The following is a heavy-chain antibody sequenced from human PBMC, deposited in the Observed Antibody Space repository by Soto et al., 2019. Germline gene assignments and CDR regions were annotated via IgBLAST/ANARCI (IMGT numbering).Heavy chain of an antibody. V-gene: IGHV1-2*04. CDR3: ARGGDSSGYYFDY. CDR1: GYTFTGYY. CDR2: INPNSGGT. J-gene: IGHJ4*02. D-gene: IGHD3-22*01. Sequence: GASVKVSCKASGYTFTGYYMHWVRQAPGQGLEWMGWINPNSGGTNYAQKFQGWVTMTRDTSISTAYMELSRLRSDDTAVYYCARGGDSSGYYFDYWGQGTLVTVSS.